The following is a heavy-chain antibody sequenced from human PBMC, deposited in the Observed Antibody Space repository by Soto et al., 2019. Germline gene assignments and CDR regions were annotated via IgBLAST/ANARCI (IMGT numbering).Heavy chain of an antibody. J-gene: IGHJ5*02. D-gene: IGHD3-3*01. V-gene: IGHV1-8*01. CDR3: ARGITIFGVVDP. CDR2: MNPNSGNT. CDR1: GYTFTSYD. Sequence: QVQLVQSGAEVKKPGASVKVSCKASGYTFTSYDINWVRQATGQGLEWMGWMNPNSGNTGYAQKFQVRGTMTRNTTISTAYMGLSSLGSEDTAVYYCARGITIFGVVDPGGQGTLVTVSS.